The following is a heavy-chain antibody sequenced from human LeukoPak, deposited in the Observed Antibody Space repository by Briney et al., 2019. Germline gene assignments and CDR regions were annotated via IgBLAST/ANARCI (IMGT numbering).Heavy chain of an antibody. CDR2: IYSDNT. V-gene: IGHV3-53*01. Sequence: GGSLRLSCTVSGFTVSSNSMSWVRQAPGKGLEWVSFIYSDNTHYSDSVKGRFTISRDNSKNTLYLQMNSLRAEDTAVYYCARDPRGYSYGGGAFDIWGQGTMVTVSS. J-gene: IGHJ3*02. D-gene: IGHD5-18*01. CDR1: GFTVSSNS. CDR3: ARDPRGYSYGGGAFDI.